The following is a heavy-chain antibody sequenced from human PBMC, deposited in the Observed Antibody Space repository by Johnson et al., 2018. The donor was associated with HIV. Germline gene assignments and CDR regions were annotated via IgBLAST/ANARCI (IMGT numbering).Heavy chain of an antibody. Sequence: QVQLVESGGGLVQPGRSLRLSCAASGFTFSSYAMHWVRQAPGKGLEWVAVISYDGSNKYYADSVKGRFTISRDNSKNTLYLQMNSLRAEDSAVYYCAKDLNWGWGAFDVWGQGTMVTVSS. CDR2: ISYDGSNK. CDR1: GFTFSSYA. CDR3: AKDLNWGWGAFDV. D-gene: IGHD7-27*01. V-gene: IGHV3-30*14. J-gene: IGHJ3*01.